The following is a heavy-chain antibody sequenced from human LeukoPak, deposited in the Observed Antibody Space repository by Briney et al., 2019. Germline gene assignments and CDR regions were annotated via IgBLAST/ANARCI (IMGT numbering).Heavy chain of an antibody. V-gene: IGHV3-74*01. Sequence: GGSLRLSCAASGFTFSSYWMHWVRQAPGKGLVWVSRINSDGSSTSYADSVKGRFTISRDNAKNTLYLQMNSLRAEDTAVYYCASYIVGATGYFDYWGQGTLVTVSS. CDR2: INSDGSST. D-gene: IGHD1-26*01. CDR1: GFTFSSYW. CDR3: ASYIVGATGYFDY. J-gene: IGHJ4*02.